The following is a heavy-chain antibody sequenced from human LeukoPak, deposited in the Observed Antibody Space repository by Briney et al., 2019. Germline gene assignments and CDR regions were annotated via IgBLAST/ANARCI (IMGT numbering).Heavy chain of an antibody. CDR1: GGTFISYA. D-gene: IGHD1-26*01. CDR2: IIPIFGTG. J-gene: IGHJ4*02. V-gene: IGHV1-69*05. Sequence: SVKVSCKASGGTFISYAISWVRQAPGQGLEWMGRIIPIFGTGNYAQKFQGRVTITTDESTSTAYMELSSLRSEDTAVYYCARDLGYSGSYLSDYWGQGTLVTVSS. CDR3: ARDLGYSGSYLSDY.